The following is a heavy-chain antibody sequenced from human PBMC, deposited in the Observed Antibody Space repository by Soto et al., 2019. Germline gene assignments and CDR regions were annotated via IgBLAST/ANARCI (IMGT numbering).Heavy chain of an antibody. Sequence: EVQLVQSGAEVKKPGESLKISCKGSGYSFTSYWIGWVRQMPGKGLEWMGIIYPGDSDTRYSPSFQGQVTISADKSIRTAYLQWSSLKASDTAMYYCARRASVVAATSQPPYDYWGQGTLVTVSS. J-gene: IGHJ4*02. CDR3: ARRASVVAATSQPPYDY. D-gene: IGHD2-15*01. CDR2: IYPGDSDT. V-gene: IGHV5-51*03. CDR1: GYSFTSYW.